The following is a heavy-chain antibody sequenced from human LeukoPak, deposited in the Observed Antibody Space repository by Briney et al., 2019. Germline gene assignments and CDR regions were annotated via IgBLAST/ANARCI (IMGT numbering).Heavy chain of an antibody. CDR3: ARRDYYDSSGLGY. D-gene: IGHD3-22*01. V-gene: IGHV4-34*01. J-gene: IGHJ4*02. CDR2: INHSGST. CDR1: GGSFSGYY. Sequence: PSETLSLTCAVYGGSFSGYYWSWIRQPPGKGLEWIGGINHSGSTNYNPSLKSRVTISVDTSKNQFSLKLSSVTAADTAVYYCARRDYYDSSGLGYWGQGTLVTVSS.